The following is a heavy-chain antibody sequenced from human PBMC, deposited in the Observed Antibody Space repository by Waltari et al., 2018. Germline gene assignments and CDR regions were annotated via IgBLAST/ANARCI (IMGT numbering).Heavy chain of an antibody. D-gene: IGHD3-10*01. CDR2: MYYRCSS. J-gene: IGHJ5*01. Sequence: QLQLQESGPGLVKPSETLSLTCSVSGDSVTSGSYYGGWIRQPPRKGLGWIGIMYYRCSSYSNPSLKSRVTISVDTSKNQFSLKLSSVAAADTAVYYCARAFGSGSYAWFDSWGQGTLVTVSS. V-gene: IGHV4-39*01. CDR1: GDSVTSGSYY. CDR3: ARAFGSGSYAWFDS.